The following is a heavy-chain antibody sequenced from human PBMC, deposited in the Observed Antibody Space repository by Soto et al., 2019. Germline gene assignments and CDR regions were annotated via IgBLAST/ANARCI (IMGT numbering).Heavy chain of an antibody. CDR3: ARETYNSGYPHNWFDH. D-gene: IGHD3-22*01. CDR1: GGSISSDGYY. Sequence: SDTLSLTCTVSGGSISSDGYYWRWIRQHPGKGLEYIGYMYHSGDSYYTPSLGRRVTISVATSENQFSLHLRSVTAADTAVYYCARETYNSGYPHNWFDHWGQG. CDR2: MYHSGDS. V-gene: IGHV4-31*03. J-gene: IGHJ5*02.